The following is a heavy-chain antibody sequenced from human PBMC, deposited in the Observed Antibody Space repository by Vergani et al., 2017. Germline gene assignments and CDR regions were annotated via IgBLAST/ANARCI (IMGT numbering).Heavy chain of an antibody. CDR1: GGSISSYY. V-gene: IGHV4-59*01. CDR2: IYYSGST. D-gene: IGHD3-9*01. Sequence: QVQLQESGPGLVKPSGTLSLTCTVSGGSISSYYWSWIRQPPGKGLAWIGYIYYSGSTNYNPSLKRRVTISVDTSKNQFSLKLSSVTAADTAVYYCARILRYFDWLYFDYWGQGTLVTVSS. J-gene: IGHJ4*02. CDR3: ARILRYFDWLYFDY.